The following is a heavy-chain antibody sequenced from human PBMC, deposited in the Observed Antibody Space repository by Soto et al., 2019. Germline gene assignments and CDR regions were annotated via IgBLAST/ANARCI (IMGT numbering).Heavy chain of an antibody. CDR2: IWYDGSNK. CDR1: GFTFSSYG. J-gene: IGHJ3*02. V-gene: IGHV3-33*01. Sequence: GGSLRLSCAASGFTFSSYGMHWVRQAPGKGLEWVAVIWYDGSNKYYADSVKGRFTISRDNSKNTLYLQMNSLRAEDTAVYYCAREDVGDGYNYNAFDIWGQGTMVTVSS. CDR3: AREDVGDGYNYNAFDI. D-gene: IGHD5-12*01.